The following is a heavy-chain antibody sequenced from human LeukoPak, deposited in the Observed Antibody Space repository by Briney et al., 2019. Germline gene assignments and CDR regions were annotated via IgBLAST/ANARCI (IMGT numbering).Heavy chain of an antibody. V-gene: IGHV4-39*01. D-gene: IGHD6-13*01. CDR3: ARHAGGITATGTRPFDY. Sequence: SETLSLTCTVSGASFSSSTYYWSWIRQSPGKGLEWIGSIYYSGSTYYNPSLKSRVTMSVDTSKNQFSLKLSSVTAADTAVYYCARHAGGITATGTRPFDYWGQGTLVTVSS. J-gene: IGHJ4*02. CDR1: GASFSSSTYY. CDR2: IYYSGST.